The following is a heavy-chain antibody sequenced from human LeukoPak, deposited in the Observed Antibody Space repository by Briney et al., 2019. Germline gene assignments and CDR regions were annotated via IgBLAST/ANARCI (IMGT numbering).Heavy chain of an antibody. V-gene: IGHV3-74*01. Sequence: GGSLRLSCAASGFTFNWMHWVRQAPGKGLVWVSRINRDGSSTNHADSVKGRFTISRDNAKNTLYLQMNSLRAEDTAVYYCVRDDSSHFDYWGQGALVTVSS. CDR3: VRDDSSHFDY. CDR1: GFTFNW. J-gene: IGHJ4*02. D-gene: IGHD6-13*01. CDR2: INRDGSST.